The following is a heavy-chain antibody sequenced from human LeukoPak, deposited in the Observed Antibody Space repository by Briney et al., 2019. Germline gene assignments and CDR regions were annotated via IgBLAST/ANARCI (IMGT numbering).Heavy chain of an antibody. CDR2: IKQDESEK. D-gene: IGHD4-17*01. Sequence: GGSLRLSCAASGFTFSAYWTSWVRQTPGKGLEWMANIKQDESEKYYVGSVMGRFTISRDNAKNSLYLQMNSLRAEDTAVYYCARDFRYGALDYWGQGTLVTVSS. J-gene: IGHJ4*02. CDR1: GFTFSAYW. V-gene: IGHV3-7*01. CDR3: ARDFRYGALDY.